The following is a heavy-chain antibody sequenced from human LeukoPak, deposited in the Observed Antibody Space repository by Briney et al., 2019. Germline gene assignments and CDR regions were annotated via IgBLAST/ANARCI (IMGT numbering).Heavy chain of an antibody. D-gene: IGHD2-15*01. J-gene: IGHJ4*02. CDR3: ARHMTLGYCSGGSCYRYPFDY. CDR2: IYYSGST. CDR1: GGSISSSSYY. V-gene: IGHV4-39*01. Sequence: SETLSLTCTVSGGSISSSSYYWGWIRQPPGKGLEWIGSIYYSGSTYYNPSLKSRVTISVGTSKNQLSLKLSSVTAADTAVYYCARHMTLGYCSGGSCYRYPFDYWGQGTLVTVSS.